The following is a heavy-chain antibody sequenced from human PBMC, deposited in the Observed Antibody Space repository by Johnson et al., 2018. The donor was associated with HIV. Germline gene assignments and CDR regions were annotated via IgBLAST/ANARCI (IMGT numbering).Heavy chain of an antibody. V-gene: IGHV3-9*01. J-gene: IGHJ3*02. CDR3: AKDPMVATPANAFDI. CDR2: ISWNSGSI. CDR1: GFTFDDYA. Sequence: VQLVESGGGLVQPGRSLRLSCAASGFTFDDYAMHWVRQAPGKGLEWVSGISWNSGSIGYADSVKGRFTISRDNAKNSLYLQMNSLRAEDTALYYCAKDPMVATPANAFDIWGQGTMVTVSS. D-gene: IGHD5-12*01.